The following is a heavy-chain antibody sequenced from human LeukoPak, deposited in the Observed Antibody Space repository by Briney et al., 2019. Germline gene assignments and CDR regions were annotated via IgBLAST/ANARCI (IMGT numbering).Heavy chain of an antibody. Sequence: SETLSLTCAVSGYSISSGYYWGWIRQPPRKGLEWIGSIYHSGSTYYNPSLKSRVTISVDTSKNQFSLKLSSVTAADTAVYYGARQTSGSYPQFDDWGQETLVTVS. CDR1: GYSISSGYY. CDR3: ARQTSGSYPQFDD. J-gene: IGHJ4*02. V-gene: IGHV4-38-2*01. D-gene: IGHD1-26*01. CDR2: IYHSGST.